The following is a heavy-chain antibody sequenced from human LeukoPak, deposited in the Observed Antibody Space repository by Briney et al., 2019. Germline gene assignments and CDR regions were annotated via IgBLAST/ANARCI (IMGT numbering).Heavy chain of an antibody. Sequence: PSETLSLTCTVSGGSVSSYYWSWIRQPAWKGLEWIGRIYTSGSTNYNPSLKSRVTMSVDTSKNQFSLKLSSVTAADTAVYYCARALDGYREGLFDYWGQGTLVTVSS. J-gene: IGHJ4*02. CDR3: ARALDGYREGLFDY. CDR2: IYTSGST. D-gene: IGHD5-12*01. CDR1: GGSVSSYY. V-gene: IGHV4-4*07.